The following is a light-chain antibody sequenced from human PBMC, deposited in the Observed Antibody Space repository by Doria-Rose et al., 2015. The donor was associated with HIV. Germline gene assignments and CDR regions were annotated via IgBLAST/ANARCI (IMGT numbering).Light chain of an antibody. V-gene: IGKV1-12*01. J-gene: IGKJ5*01. CDR3: QQSNSFPIT. CDR2: AAS. CDR1: EAISSW. Sequence: SEAISSWLVWYQQKPGKAPKVLIYAASTLQSGVPSRFSGSGFGTDFTLTNSNLKPEDFATYYCQQSNSFPITFGQEKRLEIK.